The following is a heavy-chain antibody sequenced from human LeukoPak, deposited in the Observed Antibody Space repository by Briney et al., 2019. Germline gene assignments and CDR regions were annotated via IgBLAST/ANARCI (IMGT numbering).Heavy chain of an antibody. J-gene: IGHJ5*02. CDR2: IYHSGST. CDR1: GYSISSGYY. Sequence: SETLSLTCAVSGYSISSGYYWGWIRQPPGKGLEWIESIYHSGSTYYNPSLKSRVTISVDTSKNQFSLKLSSVTAADTAVYYCARDMNYDSSAWFDPWGQGTLVTVSS. CDR3: ARDMNYDSSAWFDP. D-gene: IGHD3-22*01. V-gene: IGHV4-38-2*02.